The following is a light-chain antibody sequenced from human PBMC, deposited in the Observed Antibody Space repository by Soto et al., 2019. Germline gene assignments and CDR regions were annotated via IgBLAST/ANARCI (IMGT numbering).Light chain of an antibody. Sequence: DIQMTQSPTSLSASVGDRVTITCRASQDIRNFVAWYQQKPGKAPELLIYAASTLQSGVPSRFSGSGSGTDFTLNINSLQPEDVATYYCQKYSSVPVFGPGTKVESK. CDR1: QDIRNF. CDR2: AAS. J-gene: IGKJ3*01. CDR3: QKYSSVPV. V-gene: IGKV1-27*01.